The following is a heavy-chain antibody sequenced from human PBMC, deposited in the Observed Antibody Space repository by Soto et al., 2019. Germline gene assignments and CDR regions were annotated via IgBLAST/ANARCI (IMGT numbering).Heavy chain of an antibody. Sequence: PGGSLRLSCAASGFTFSTYGMYWVRQAPGKGLEWVAVISYDGSNKNYADSVKGRFTISRDNSKNTLYLQMNSLRAEDTAVYYCAKPLAAYGDYVDTFDYWGQGSLVTVSS. J-gene: IGHJ4*02. V-gene: IGHV3-30*18. CDR3: AKPLAAYGDYVDTFDY. CDR1: GFTFSTYG. CDR2: ISYDGSNK. D-gene: IGHD4-17*01.